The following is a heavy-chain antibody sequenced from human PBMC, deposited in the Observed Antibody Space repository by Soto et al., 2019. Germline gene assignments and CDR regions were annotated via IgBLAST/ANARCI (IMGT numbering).Heavy chain of an antibody. Sequence: GGSLRLSCAASGFTFSSYWMSWVRQAPGKGLEWVANIKQDGSEKYYVDSVKGRFTISRDNAKNSLYLQMNSLRAEDTAVYYCARGGTGRDYGMDVWGQGTTVTVSS. CDR2: IKQDGSEK. J-gene: IGHJ6*02. V-gene: IGHV3-7*01. D-gene: IGHD1-1*01. CDR3: ARGGTGRDYGMDV. CDR1: GFTFSSYW.